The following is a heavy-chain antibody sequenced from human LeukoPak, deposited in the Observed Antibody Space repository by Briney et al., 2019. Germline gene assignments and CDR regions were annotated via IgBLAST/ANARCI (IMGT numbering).Heavy chain of an antibody. CDR1: GFTFSDYY. CDR3: ARRGMGATSFDY. Sequence: GGSLRLSCAASGFTFSDYYMNWVRQAPGRGLECVSFISSSSNTVYYADSVKGRLTVSRDNANNSLYMQMTNLRAEETAVYYRARRGMGATSFDYWVQGALVTVSS. CDR2: ISSSSNTV. J-gene: IGHJ4*02. D-gene: IGHD1-26*01. V-gene: IGHV3-11*04.